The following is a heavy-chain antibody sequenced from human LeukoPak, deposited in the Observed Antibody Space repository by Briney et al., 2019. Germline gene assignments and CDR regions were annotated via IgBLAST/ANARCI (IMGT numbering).Heavy chain of an antibody. Sequence: PSETLSLPCTVSGGSVSRGSYYWSWTRQPPGKGLEWIGYIHHSGTTNYSPSLKSLVTISVDMSKNQFVLNLTSVTAADTAVYYCARGRLGATYWGQGTLVTVSS. CDR3: ARGRLGATY. J-gene: IGHJ4*02. D-gene: IGHD1-26*01. CDR1: GGSVSRGSYY. CDR2: IHHSGTT. V-gene: IGHV4-61*01.